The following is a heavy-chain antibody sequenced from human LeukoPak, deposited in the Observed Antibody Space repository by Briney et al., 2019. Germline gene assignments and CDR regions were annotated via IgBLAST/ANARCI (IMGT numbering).Heavy chain of an antibody. CDR3: AREGGWWGNYYYYYMDV. CDR2: INHSGST. Sequence: PSETLSLTCAVYGGSFSGYYWSWIRQPPGKGLEWIGEINHSGSTNYNPSLKSRVTISVDTSKNQFSLKLSSVTAADTAVYYCAREGGWWGNYYYYYMDVWGKGTTVTVSS. J-gene: IGHJ6*03. D-gene: IGHD6-19*01. CDR1: GGSFSGYY. V-gene: IGHV4-34*01.